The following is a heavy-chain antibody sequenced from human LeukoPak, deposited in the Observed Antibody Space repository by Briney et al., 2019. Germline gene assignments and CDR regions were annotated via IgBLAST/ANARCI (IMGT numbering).Heavy chain of an antibody. Sequence: SETLSLTCTVSGGSISSGSYYWSWIRQPAGKGLEWIGRIYTSGNTNYNPSLQSRVTISVDTSKNQFSLKLSSVTAADTAVYYCARGNPVYYGSGSYYNPTWGFDYWGQGTLVTVSS. J-gene: IGHJ4*02. CDR1: GGSISSGSYY. CDR2: IYTSGNT. V-gene: IGHV4-61*02. CDR3: ARGNPVYYGSGSYYNPTWGFDY. D-gene: IGHD3-10*01.